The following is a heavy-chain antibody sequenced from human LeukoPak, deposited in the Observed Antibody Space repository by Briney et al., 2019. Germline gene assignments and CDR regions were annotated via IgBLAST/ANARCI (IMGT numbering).Heavy chain of an antibody. D-gene: IGHD3-22*01. Sequence: SQTLSLTCTVSGGSISGGDYYWSWIRQPPGKGLEWIGYIYYSGSTYYNPSLKSRVTISVDTSKNQFSLKLSSVTAADTAVYYCARVDSSGYYYRREFRYWGQGTLVTVSS. CDR2: IYYSGST. CDR3: ARVDSSGYYYRREFRY. J-gene: IGHJ4*02. V-gene: IGHV4-30-4*01. CDR1: GGSISGGDYY.